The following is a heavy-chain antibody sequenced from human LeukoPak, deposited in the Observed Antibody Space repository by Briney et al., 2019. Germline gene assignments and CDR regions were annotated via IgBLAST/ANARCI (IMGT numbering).Heavy chain of an antibody. D-gene: IGHD2-8*01. CDR1: GLTFSNYA. V-gene: IGHV3-23*01. CDR3: AKDSFSHNGIFDALDV. J-gene: IGHJ3*01. CDR2: TGPV. Sequence: GGSLRLSCAAPGLTFSNYAMTWVRQAPGKGLEWVSSTGPVHYADSVKGRFTISRDDSKNTLFLQMNSLRAEDTAIYYCAKDSFSHNGIFDALDVWGQGTMVTVSS.